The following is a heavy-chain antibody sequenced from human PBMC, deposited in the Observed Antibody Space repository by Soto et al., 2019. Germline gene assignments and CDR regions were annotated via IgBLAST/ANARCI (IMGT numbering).Heavy chain of an antibody. Sequence: KPSETLSLTCTVSCVSISSSYWSWIRQSPGTGLEWIGYIYYTGTTNYNPSLKRRVTISLDTAKNQFSLNVNSLTTADTAVYFCARGGNRYSNTASGVGGFDFWGQGTLVTVSS. CDR2: IYYTGTT. V-gene: IGHV4-59*01. D-gene: IGHD5-12*01. CDR3: ARGGNRYSNTASGVGGFDF. J-gene: IGHJ4*02. CDR1: CVSISSSY.